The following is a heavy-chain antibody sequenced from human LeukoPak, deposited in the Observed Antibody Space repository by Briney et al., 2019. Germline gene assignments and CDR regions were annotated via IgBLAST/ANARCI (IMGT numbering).Heavy chain of an antibody. CDR1: GGTFSSYA. V-gene: IGHV1-69*01. Sequence: RASVKVSCKASGGTFSSYAISWVRQAPGQGLEWMGGIIPIFGTANYAQKFQGRVTITADESTGTAYMELSSLRSEDTAVYYCAGWGGGSRTVAHYYYYYGMDVWGQGTTVTVSS. CDR3: AGWGGGSRTVAHYYYYYGMDV. D-gene: IGHD6-19*01. J-gene: IGHJ6*02. CDR2: IIPIFGTA.